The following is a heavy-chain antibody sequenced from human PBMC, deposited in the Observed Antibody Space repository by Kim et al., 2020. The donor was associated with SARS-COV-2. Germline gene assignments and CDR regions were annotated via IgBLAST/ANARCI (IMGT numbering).Heavy chain of an antibody. CDR3: ARDLLGDSSGQLGMDV. Sequence: ASVKVSCKASGYTFTSYAMHWVRQAPGQRLEWMGWINAGNGNTKYSQKFQGRVTITRDTSASTAYMELSSLRSEDTAVYYCARDLLGDSSGQLGMDVWGQGTTVTVSS. CDR1: GYTFTSYA. D-gene: IGHD6-19*01. CDR2: INAGNGNT. V-gene: IGHV1-3*01. J-gene: IGHJ6*02.